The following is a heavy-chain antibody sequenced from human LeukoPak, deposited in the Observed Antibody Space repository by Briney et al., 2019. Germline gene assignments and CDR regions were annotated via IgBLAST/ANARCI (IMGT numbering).Heavy chain of an antibody. D-gene: IGHD4-23*01. Sequence: GGSLRLSCAASGFTFSTYSMTWVRQAPGKGLEWVSTISGSGSGGGTYYANSVKGRFTISRDNSKNTLYLRLNSLRAEDTAVYYCAKFDYGGNPNEYFFDYWGQGTLVTVSS. J-gene: IGHJ4*02. V-gene: IGHV3-23*01. CDR3: AKFDYGGNPNEYFFDY. CDR1: GFTFSTYS. CDR2: ISGSGSGGGT.